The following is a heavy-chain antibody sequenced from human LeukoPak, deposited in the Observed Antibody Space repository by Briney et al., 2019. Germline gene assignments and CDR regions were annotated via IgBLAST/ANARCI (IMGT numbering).Heavy chain of an antibody. CDR1: GFTFRSYA. J-gene: IGHJ4*02. V-gene: IGHV3-23*01. D-gene: IGHD6-13*01. CDR2: ISVSGGST. Sequence: PGGSLRLSCAASGFTFRSYAMNWVRQGPGKGLEWVSGISVSGGSTYYADSVKGRFTISRDNSKNTVCLQMNGLRAEDTALYYCAKVTSSSYFDYWGQGTLVTVSS. CDR3: AKVTSSSYFDY.